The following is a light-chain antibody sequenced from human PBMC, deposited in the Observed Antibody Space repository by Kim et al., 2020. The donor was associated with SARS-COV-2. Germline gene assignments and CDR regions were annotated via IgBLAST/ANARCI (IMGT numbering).Light chain of an antibody. CDR3: QVWDSNTVI. CDR1: NIGGKH. CDR2: RNN. J-gene: IGLJ2*01. Sequence: SVALGQTAKISCGGNNIGGKHVHWYQQRPGQAPVTVIYRNNNLPSGSPERFSGSNSGNAATLSISRVQVGDEAVYFCQVWDSNTVIFGGGTQLTVL. V-gene: IGLV3-9*01.